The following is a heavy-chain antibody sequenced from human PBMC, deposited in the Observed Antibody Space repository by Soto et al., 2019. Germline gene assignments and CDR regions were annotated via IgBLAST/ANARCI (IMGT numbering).Heavy chain of an antibody. CDR2: IYYSRST. CDR1: GGSISSYY. V-gene: IGHV4-59*08. D-gene: IGHD3-10*02. Sequence: SETLSLTYTVSGGSISSYYWSWIRQPPGKGLEWIGYIYYSRSTNYNPSLKSRVTISVDTSKNQFSLKLSSVTAADTAVYYCARHSYVGAFDIWGQGTMVTVSS. CDR3: ARHSYVGAFDI. J-gene: IGHJ3*02.